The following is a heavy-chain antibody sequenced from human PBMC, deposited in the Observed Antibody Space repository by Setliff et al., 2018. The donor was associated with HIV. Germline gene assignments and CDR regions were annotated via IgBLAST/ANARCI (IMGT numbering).Heavy chain of an antibody. CDR2: IYYSGST. CDR3: ARHAIVDTAGRGFDY. V-gene: IGHV4-39*01. J-gene: IGHJ4*02. D-gene: IGHD5-18*01. CDR1: GGSIRSSSFY. Sequence: PSETLSLTCTVSGGSIRSSSFYWGWIRQPPGKGLEWIGSIYYSGSTYYNSSLKSRVTISVDTSKNQFSLKLSSVTATGTAVYYCARHAIVDTAGRGFDYWGQGTLVTVSS.